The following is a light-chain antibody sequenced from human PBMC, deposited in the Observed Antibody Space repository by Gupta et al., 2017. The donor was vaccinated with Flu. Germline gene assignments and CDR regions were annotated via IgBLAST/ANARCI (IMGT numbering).Light chain of an antibody. CDR1: QSVLYSSNNKNY. J-gene: IGKJ2*01. V-gene: IGKV4-1*01. CDR2: WAS. Sequence: GERATINCKSSQSVLYSSNNKNYLAWYQQKPGQPPKLLIYWASTRESGVPDRFSGSGSGTDFTLTISSLQAEDVAVYYCQQYYSTPPAYTFGQGTKLEIK. CDR3: QQYYSTPPAYT.